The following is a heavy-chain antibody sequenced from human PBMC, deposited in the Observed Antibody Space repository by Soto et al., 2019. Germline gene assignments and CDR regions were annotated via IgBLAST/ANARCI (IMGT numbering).Heavy chain of an antibody. CDR3: ARATTGGDGIYYYDYGMDV. Sequence: QVQLVQSGAEVKKPGSSVKVSCKASGGTFSSYAISWVRQAPGQGLEWMGGIIPIFGTANYAQKFQGRVTITADESTSTAYMELSSLRSEDTAVYYCARATTGGDGIYYYDYGMDVWGQGTTVAVSS. J-gene: IGHJ6*02. CDR2: IIPIFGTA. D-gene: IGHD2-21*01. CDR1: GGTFSSYA. V-gene: IGHV1-69*01.